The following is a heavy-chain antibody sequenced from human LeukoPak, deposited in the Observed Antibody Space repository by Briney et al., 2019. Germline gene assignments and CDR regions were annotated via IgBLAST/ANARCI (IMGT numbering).Heavy chain of an antibody. Sequence: GRALRLSCAASGFTFSTYGMHWVRQAPGKGLEWVAVIIHDGSNKYYADSVKGRFIISRDNSKNTLYLQMNGLRPEDTAVYYCARRAGAYSHPYDYWGQGTLVTVSS. J-gene: IGHJ4*02. CDR3: ARRAGAYSHPYDY. V-gene: IGHV3-30*03. CDR2: IIHDGSNK. D-gene: IGHD4/OR15-4a*01. CDR1: GFTFSTYG.